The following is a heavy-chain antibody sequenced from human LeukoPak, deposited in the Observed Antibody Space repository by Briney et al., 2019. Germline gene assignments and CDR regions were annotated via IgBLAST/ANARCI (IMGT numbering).Heavy chain of an antibody. D-gene: IGHD2-15*01. CDR2: IYSGGST. J-gene: IGHJ3*02. Sequence: GGSLRLSCAASGFTVSSNYMSWVRQAPGKGLEWVSVIYSGGSTYYADSVKGRFTISRDNSKNTLYLQMNSLRAEDTAVYYCARIVVVVAARGDAFDIWGQGTMVTVSS. CDR1: GFTVSSNY. CDR3: ARIVVVVAARGDAFDI. V-gene: IGHV3-53*01.